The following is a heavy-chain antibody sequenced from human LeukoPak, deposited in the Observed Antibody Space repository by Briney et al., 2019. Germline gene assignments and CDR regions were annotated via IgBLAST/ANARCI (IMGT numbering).Heavy chain of an antibody. V-gene: IGHV1-2*02. CDR2: INPNSGGT. D-gene: IGHD2-2*01. J-gene: IGHJ4*02. Sequence: ASVKVSCEASGYTFTGYYMHWVRQAPGQGLEWMGWINPNSGGTNYAQKFQGRVTMTRDTSISTAYMELSRLRSDDTAVYYCARDLAVRKVPAAIDYWGQGTLVTVSS. CDR3: ARDLAVRKVPAAIDY. CDR1: GYTFTGYY.